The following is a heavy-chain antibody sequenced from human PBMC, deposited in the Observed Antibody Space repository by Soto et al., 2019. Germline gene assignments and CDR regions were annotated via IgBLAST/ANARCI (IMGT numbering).Heavy chain of an antibody. J-gene: IGHJ4*02. V-gene: IGHV1-18*04. D-gene: IGHD5-12*01. CDR2: LRAYNGNT. CDR3: ARESKKWPDF. Sequence: QVQLVQSGGEVKKPGASVTVSCKASGYSFSSYTINWVRQAPGQGLEWLGWLRAYNGNTKYVEKLQGRVTMTTDTSTSTAYMELRNLRSDDTAGYYWARESKKWPDFWGPGTVVTASS. CDR1: GYSFSSYT.